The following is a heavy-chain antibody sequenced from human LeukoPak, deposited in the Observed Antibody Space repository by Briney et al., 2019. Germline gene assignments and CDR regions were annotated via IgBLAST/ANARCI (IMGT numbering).Heavy chain of an antibody. CDR2: IFHDGST. CDR1: GASISSYY. V-gene: IGHV4-59*12. Sequence: SETLSLTCTVSGASISSYYWSWVRQPPGKGLEWIGYIFHDGSTSYNPSLKSRVTISVETSKNQFSLKLSSVTAADTAVYYCARDQGAVWFGELYEGYWGQGTLVTVSS. J-gene: IGHJ4*02. D-gene: IGHD3-10*01. CDR3: ARDQGAVWFGELYEGY.